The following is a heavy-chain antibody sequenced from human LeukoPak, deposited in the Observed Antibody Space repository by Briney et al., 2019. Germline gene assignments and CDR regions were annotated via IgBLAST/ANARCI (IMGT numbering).Heavy chain of an antibody. D-gene: IGHD5-18*01. V-gene: IGHV4-34*01. CDR3: ARNTAMAMDV. CDR2: INHSGST. J-gene: IGHJ6*04. CDR1: GGSISSYY. Sequence: SETLSLTCTVSGGSISSYYWSWIRQPPGKGLEWIGEINHSGSTNYNPSLKSRVTISVDTSKNQFSLKLSSVTAADTAVYYCARNTAMAMDVWGKGTTVTISS.